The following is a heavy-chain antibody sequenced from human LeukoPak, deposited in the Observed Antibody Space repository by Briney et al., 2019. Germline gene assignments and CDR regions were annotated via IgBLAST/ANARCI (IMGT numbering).Heavy chain of an antibody. CDR3: ATTITMVRGVITWFDP. D-gene: IGHD3-10*01. Sequence: SGTLSLTCTVSGGSISSSSYYWGWIRQPPGKGLEWIGSIYYSGSTYYNPSLKSRVTISVDTSKNQFSLELSSVTAADTAVYYCATTITMVRGVITWFDPWGQGTLVTVSS. J-gene: IGHJ5*02. CDR2: IYYSGST. V-gene: IGHV4-39*01. CDR1: GGSISSSSYY.